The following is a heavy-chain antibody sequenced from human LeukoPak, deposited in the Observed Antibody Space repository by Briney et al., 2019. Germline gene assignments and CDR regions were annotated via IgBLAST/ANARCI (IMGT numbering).Heavy chain of an antibody. CDR1: GGTFSSYA. J-gene: IGHJ4*02. CDR2: IIPIFGTA. Sequence: ASVKVSCKASGGTFSSYAISWVRQAPGQGLEWMGGIIPIFGTANYAQKFQGRVTITTDESTSTAYMELSSLRSEDTAVYYCASHVSRGAPDYWGQGTLVTVSS. CDR3: ASHVSRGAPDY. D-gene: IGHD3-22*01. V-gene: IGHV1-69*05.